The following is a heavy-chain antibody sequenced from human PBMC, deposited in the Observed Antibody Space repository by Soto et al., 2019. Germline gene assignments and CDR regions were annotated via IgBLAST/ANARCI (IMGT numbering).Heavy chain of an antibody. J-gene: IGHJ4*02. V-gene: IGHV4-30-2*01. CDR1: GGSISSGGYS. D-gene: IGHD6-25*01. CDR2: IYHSGST. CDR3: ARDLGGYVFDY. Sequence: QLQLQESGSGLVKPSQTLSLTCAVSGGSISSGGYSWSWIRQPPGKGLEGIGYIYHSGSTYYNPSLKRRVTISVDRSKNQFSLKLSSVTAADTAVYYCARDLGGYVFDYWGQGTLVTVSS.